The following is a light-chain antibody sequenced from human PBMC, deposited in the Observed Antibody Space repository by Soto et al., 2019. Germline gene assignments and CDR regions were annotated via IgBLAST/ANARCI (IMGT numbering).Light chain of an antibody. CDR2: GIN. V-gene: IGLV1-40*01. J-gene: IGLJ2*01. Sequence: QSVLTQPPSVSGAPGQRVTISCTGSSSNIGAGYDVQWYQQLPGTAPKLLIYGINNRPSGVPDRFSGSKSGTSASLAITGLQAEDEADYYCQSYDSSLSGVVFGGGTQLTVL. CDR1: SSNIGAGYD. CDR3: QSYDSSLSGVV.